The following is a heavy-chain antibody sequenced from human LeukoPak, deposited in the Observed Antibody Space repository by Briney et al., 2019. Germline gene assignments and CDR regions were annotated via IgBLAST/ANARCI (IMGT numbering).Heavy chain of an antibody. CDR3: ARNEYSNGGGLDY. D-gene: IGHD6-19*01. Sequence: GGSLRLSCAASGFTFSTYNMNWVRQAPGKGLEWISYISSSGTTIYYADSVKGRFTISRDNAKNSLYLQMNSLRAEDTAVYYCARNEYSNGGGLDYWGQGALVTVSS. CDR1: GFTFSTYN. V-gene: IGHV3-48*01. CDR2: ISSSGTTI. J-gene: IGHJ4*02.